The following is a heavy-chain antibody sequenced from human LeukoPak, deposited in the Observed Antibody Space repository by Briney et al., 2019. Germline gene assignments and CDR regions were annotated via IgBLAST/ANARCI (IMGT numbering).Heavy chain of an antibody. CDR2: INPNSGGT. D-gene: IGHD3-10*01. CDR3: ARDQIKSSWFGELSIHAFDI. V-gene: IGHV1-2*02. Sequence: ASVKVSCKASGYTFTGYYMHWVRQAPGQGLEWMGWINPNSGGTNYAQTLQGRVTMTTDKSTSTAYMELSSLRSEDTAVYYCARDQIKSSWFGELSIHAFDIWGQGTMVTVSS. CDR1: GYTFTGYY. J-gene: IGHJ3*02.